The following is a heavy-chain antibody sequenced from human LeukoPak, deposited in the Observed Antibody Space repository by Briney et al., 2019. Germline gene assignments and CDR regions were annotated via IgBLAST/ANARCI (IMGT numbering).Heavy chain of an antibody. Sequence: SETLSLTCTVSGGSISSSSYYWGWIRQPPGKGLEWIVSIYYSGSTNYNPSLKSRVTISVDTSKKQFSLKLSSVTAADTAVYYCARGTDDSSGYLDYWGQGTLVTVSS. D-gene: IGHD3-22*01. CDR1: GGSISSSSYY. V-gene: IGHV4-39*07. J-gene: IGHJ4*02. CDR3: ARGTDDSSGYLDY. CDR2: IYYSGST.